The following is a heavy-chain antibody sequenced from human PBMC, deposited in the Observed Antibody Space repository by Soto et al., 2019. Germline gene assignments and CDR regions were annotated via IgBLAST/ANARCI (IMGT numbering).Heavy chain of an antibody. CDR3: VADATAWQQMVPSDY. Sequence: SVKVSCKASGFTFTSSAFQWVRQARGQRLEWIGWIAVGSGYTNYAQRFQDRVTLTRDMSTATTYMELSRLTSEDTAIYYCVADATAWQQMVPSDYWGQGTLVTVSS. V-gene: IGHV1-58*01. CDR2: IAVGSGYT. D-gene: IGHD2-8*01. CDR1: GFTFTSSA. J-gene: IGHJ4*02.